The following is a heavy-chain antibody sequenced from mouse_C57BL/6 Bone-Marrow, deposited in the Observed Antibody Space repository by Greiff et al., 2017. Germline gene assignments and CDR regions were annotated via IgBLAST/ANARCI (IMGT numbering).Heavy chain of an antibody. CDR3: ARSSHYYGSRYFDY. V-gene: IGHV5-4*03. D-gene: IGHD1-1*01. J-gene: IGHJ2*01. CDR2: ISDGGSYT. Sequence: DVKLVESGGGLVKPGGSLKLSCAASGFTFSSYAMSWVRQTPEKRLEWVATISDGGSYTYYPDNVKGRFTISRDNAKNNLYLQMSHLKSEDTAMYYCARSSHYYGSRYFDYWGQGTTLTVSS. CDR1: GFTFSSYA.